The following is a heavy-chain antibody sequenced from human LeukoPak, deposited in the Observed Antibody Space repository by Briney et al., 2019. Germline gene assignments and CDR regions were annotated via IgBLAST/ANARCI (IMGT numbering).Heavy chain of an antibody. CDR2: INHSGDT. J-gene: IGHJ6*02. V-gene: IGHV4-34*01. Sequence: SETLSLTCAVYGGSFSGYYWSWIRQPPGKGLEWIGEINHSGDTNYNPSLKSRVTISVDTSKNQFSLKLSSVTAADTAVYYCARGRYFPSSSYNYYYYYGMDVWGQGTTVTVSS. CDR1: GGSFSGYY. CDR3: ARGRYFPSSSYNYYYYYGMDV. D-gene: IGHD6-13*01.